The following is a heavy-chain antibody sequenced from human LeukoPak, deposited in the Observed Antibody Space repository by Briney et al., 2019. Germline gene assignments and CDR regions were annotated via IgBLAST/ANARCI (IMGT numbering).Heavy chain of an antibody. CDR3: AKMNVLTGYYTPNFDF. CDR2: VSGSGGST. D-gene: IGHD3-9*01. Sequence: GRSLRLSCAASGFTFSTYAMSWVRQAPRKGLEWVSVVSGSGGSTDYADSVKGRFTISRDNSKNTLYLQMSGLSAEDTAVYYCAKMNVLTGYYTPNFDFWGQGTLVTVSS. J-gene: IGHJ4*02. V-gene: IGHV3-23*01. CDR1: GFTFSTYA.